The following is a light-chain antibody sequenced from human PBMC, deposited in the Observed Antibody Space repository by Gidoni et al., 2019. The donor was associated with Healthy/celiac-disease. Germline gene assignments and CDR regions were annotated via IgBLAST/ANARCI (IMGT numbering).Light chain of an antibody. J-gene: IGLJ3*02. V-gene: IGLV2-23*02. CDR2: EVS. CDR3: CSYAGSSTWV. Sequence: QSALTQPASVSGSPGQSITISCTGTSSDVGSYNLVSWYQQHPGKALKLMIYEVSKRPSGVSNRFSGSKSGNTASRTISGLQAEDEADYYCCSYAGSSTWVFGGGTKLTVL. CDR1: SSDVGSYNL.